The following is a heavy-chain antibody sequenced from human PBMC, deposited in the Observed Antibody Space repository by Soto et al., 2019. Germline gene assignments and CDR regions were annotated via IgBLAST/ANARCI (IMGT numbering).Heavy chain of an antibody. CDR1: GYTFTSYG. CDR3: ARDHGGSGWYFAFDI. D-gene: IGHD6-19*01. J-gene: IGHJ3*02. Sequence: ASVKVSCNASGYTFTSYGISWVRQAPGQELERMGWISAYNGNTNYAQKLQGRVTMTTDTSTSTAYMELRSLRSDDTAVYYCARDHGGSGWYFAFDIWGQGTMVTVSS. V-gene: IGHV1-18*01. CDR2: ISAYNGNT.